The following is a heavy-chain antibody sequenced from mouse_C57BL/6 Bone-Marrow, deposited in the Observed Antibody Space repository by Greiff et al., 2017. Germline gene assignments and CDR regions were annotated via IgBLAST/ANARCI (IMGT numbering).Heavy chain of an antibody. D-gene: IGHD4-1*01. CDR1: GYTFTDHT. V-gene: IGHV1-78*01. Sequence: QVQLKQSDAELVKPGASVKISCKVSGYTFTDHTIHWMKQRPEQGLEWIGYIYPRDGSTKYNEKFKGKATLTADKSSSTAYMQLNRLPSEDSAVYFCARSVTGTLPSYYFDYWGQGTTLTVSS. CDR3: ARSVTGTLPSYYFDY. J-gene: IGHJ2*01. CDR2: IYPRDGST.